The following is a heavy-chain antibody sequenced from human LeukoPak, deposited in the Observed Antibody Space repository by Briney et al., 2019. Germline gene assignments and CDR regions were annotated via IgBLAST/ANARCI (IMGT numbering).Heavy chain of an antibody. D-gene: IGHD2-21*02. CDR2: ISHDSDSI. CDR1: GFPFSSYV. J-gene: IGHJ4*02. CDR3: ARDSDWAFNY. Sequence: GGSLRLSCDASGFPFSSYVMSWVRQAPGKGLEWVAYISHDSDSIYYPDFVKGRFTISRDNAENSLYLQMNSLRDEDTAIYYCARDSDWAFNYWGQGTRVTVSS. V-gene: IGHV3-48*02.